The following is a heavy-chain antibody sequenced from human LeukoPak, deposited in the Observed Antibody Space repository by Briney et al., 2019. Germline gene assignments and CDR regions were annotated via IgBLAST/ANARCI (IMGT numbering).Heavy chain of an antibody. CDR2: ISGSGDST. Sequence: GGSLRLSCAASGFTFSSYAMSWVRQAPGKGLEWVSAISGSGDSTYYGDSVRGRFTISRDNSKNTLYLQMNSLRAEDTAVYYCAKTRPLDSSSWSHGDYWGQGTLVTVSS. V-gene: IGHV3-23*01. D-gene: IGHD6-13*01. CDR3: AKTRPLDSSSWSHGDY. J-gene: IGHJ4*02. CDR1: GFTFSSYA.